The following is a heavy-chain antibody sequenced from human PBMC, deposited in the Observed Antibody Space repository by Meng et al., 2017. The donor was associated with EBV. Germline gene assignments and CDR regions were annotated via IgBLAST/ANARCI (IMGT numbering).Heavy chain of an antibody. D-gene: IGHD3-10*01. J-gene: IGHJ4*02. Sequence: QGHWVQSADEVKKPGSSVKVSCKTSGGPFRYYAISWVRQAPGQGLEWLGGFLPRLGAPNYAQKFHGRVKITADESTSTHYMDLSSLRSEDTAIYYCASESGRGYTPDYWGQGTLVTVSS. CDR1: GGPFRYYA. CDR3: ASESGRGYTPDY. V-gene: IGHV1-69*01. CDR2: FLPRLGAP.